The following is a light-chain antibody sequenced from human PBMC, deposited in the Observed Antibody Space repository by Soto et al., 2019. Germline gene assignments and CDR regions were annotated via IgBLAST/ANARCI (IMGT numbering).Light chain of an antibody. Sequence: DLVMTQSPVSLPVTPGEPASISCRSSQSLLHSHGYTYLDWYLQRPGQSPQLLIYLGSTRPSGGHDRCSGGGSDTVFTLKISGVGAEDVGVYCWMQARPIPLPCGGGTK. J-gene: IGKJ4*02. CDR2: LGS. CDR1: QSLLHSHGYTY. CDR3: MQARPIPLP. V-gene: IGKV2-28*01.